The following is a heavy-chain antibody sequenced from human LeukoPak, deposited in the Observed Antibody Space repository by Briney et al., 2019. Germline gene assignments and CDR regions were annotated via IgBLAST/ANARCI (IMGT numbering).Heavy chain of an antibody. J-gene: IGHJ4*02. Sequence: SETLSLTCTVSGGSISRSSYYWIWIRQPPGKGLEWIGSIYYSGSTYYNPSLKSRVTISVDTSRNQFSLKLSSLTAAETAVYYCARQYGSGSSYTPVVDLWGQGTLVTVSS. D-gene: IGHD3-10*01. CDR2: IYYSGST. CDR1: GGSISRSSYY. V-gene: IGHV4-39*01. CDR3: ARQYGSGSSYTPVVDL.